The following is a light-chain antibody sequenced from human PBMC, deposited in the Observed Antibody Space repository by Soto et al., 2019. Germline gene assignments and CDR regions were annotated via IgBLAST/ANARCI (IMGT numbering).Light chain of an antibody. CDR1: QSVSSK. CDR2: GAS. CDR3: QQRSNWPLIT. Sequence: VLTQSPATLSVSPGERATLSCRASQSVSSKLAWYQQKSGQAPRLLIYGASNRATGIPDRFSGSGSGTEFTLTISSLQSEDFAIYHCQQRSNWPLITFGQGTRLEIK. J-gene: IGKJ5*01. V-gene: IGKV3-15*01.